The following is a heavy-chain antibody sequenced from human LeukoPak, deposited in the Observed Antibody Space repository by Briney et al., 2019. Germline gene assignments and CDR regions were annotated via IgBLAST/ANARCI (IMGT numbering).Heavy chain of an antibody. CDR3: ARGSIPTLSSAYFDY. CDR1: GYTFISYV. J-gene: IGHJ4*02. CDR2: ISVYNGNT. V-gene: IGHV1-18*01. D-gene: IGHD3-16*02. Sequence: GASVKVSRKASGYTFISYVITWVRQAPGQGLEWMGWISVYNGNTKYAQKLQGRVTMTTDTSTTTAYMDLRRLRSIETAASFWARGSIPTLSSAYFDYWGQGTPVTVSS.